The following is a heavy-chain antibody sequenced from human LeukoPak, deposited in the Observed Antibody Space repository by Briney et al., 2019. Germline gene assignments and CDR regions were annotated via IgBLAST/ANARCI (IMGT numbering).Heavy chain of an antibody. Sequence: GGSLRLSCAASGFTFSSYSMNWVRKARGKGLEWVSYISSISGTINYADSVKGRFTISGDNARNSLFLQMNSLRAEDTAVYYCARDHNYAFDYWGQGTLVTVSS. J-gene: IGHJ4*02. D-gene: IGHD5-18*01. V-gene: IGHV3-48*01. CDR1: GFTFSSYS. CDR3: ARDHNYAFDY. CDR2: ISSISGTI.